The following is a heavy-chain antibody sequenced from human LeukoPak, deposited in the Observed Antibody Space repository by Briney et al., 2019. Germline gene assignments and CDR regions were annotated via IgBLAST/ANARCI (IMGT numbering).Heavy chain of an antibody. CDR3: ANKIVGATGYFDY. CDR1: GFTVSSNY. CDR2: IYSGGST. J-gene: IGHJ4*02. Sequence: GGSLRLSCAASGFTVSSNYMSWVRQAPGKGLEWVSVIYSGGSTYYADSVKGRFTISRDNSKNTLYLQMNSLRAEDTAVYYCANKIVGATGYFDYWAREPWSPSPQ. V-gene: IGHV3-53*01. D-gene: IGHD1-26*01.